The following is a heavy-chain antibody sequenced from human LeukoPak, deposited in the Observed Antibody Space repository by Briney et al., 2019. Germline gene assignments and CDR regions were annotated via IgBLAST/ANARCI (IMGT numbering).Heavy chain of an antibody. D-gene: IGHD5-18*01. Sequence: SETLSLTCTVSGGSISSYYWSWTRQPAGKGLEWIGRIYTSGSTNYNPSLKSRVAMSVDTSKNQFSLKLSSVTAADTAVYYCARDLVAMAASYYYYYYMDVWGKGTTVTVSS. J-gene: IGHJ6*03. CDR2: IYTSGST. CDR1: GGSISSYY. V-gene: IGHV4-4*07. CDR3: ARDLVAMAASYYYYYYMDV.